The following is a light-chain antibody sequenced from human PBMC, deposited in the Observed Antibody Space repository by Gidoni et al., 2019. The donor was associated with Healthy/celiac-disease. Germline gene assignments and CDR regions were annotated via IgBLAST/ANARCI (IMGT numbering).Light chain of an antibody. J-gene: IGKJ2*04. Sequence: DIQMTQSPSTLSASVGDRVTIPCRASQSISSWLDWYQQKPGKAPKLLIYKASSLESGVPSRFSGSGSGTEFTLTISSLQPDDFATYYCQQYNSYPCSFGQGTKLEIK. CDR1: QSISSW. V-gene: IGKV1-5*03. CDR3: QQYNSYPCS. CDR2: KAS.